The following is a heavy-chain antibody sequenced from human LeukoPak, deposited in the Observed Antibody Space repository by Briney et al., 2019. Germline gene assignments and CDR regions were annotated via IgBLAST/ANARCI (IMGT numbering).Heavy chain of an antibody. Sequence: GGSLRLSCAASGFTVSSNYMSWVRQAPGKGLKWVSVIYSGGSTYYADSVKGRFTISRDNSKNTLYLQMNSLRAEDTAVYYCARDRSHYGSGSYFWFDPWGQGTLVTVSS. V-gene: IGHV3-53*01. CDR2: IYSGGST. J-gene: IGHJ5*02. CDR3: ARDRSHYGSGSYFWFDP. CDR1: GFTVSSNY. D-gene: IGHD3-10*01.